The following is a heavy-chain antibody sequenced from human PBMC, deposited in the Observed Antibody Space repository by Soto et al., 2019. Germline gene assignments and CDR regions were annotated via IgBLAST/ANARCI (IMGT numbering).Heavy chain of an antibody. Sequence: GGSLRLSCAASGFTFSSYAMSWVRQAPGKGLEWVSAISGSGGSTYYADSVKGRFTVSRDNSKNSLYLQMNSLRAEDTAVYYCARANYYGSPGDFDYWGQGTLVTVSS. CDR2: ISGSGGST. V-gene: IGHV3-23*01. CDR1: GFTFSSYA. D-gene: IGHD3-10*01. J-gene: IGHJ4*02. CDR3: ARANYYGSPGDFDY.